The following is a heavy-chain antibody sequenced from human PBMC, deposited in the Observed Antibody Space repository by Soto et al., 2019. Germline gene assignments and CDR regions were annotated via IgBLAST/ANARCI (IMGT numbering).Heavy chain of an antibody. CDR1: GGTFSSYA. J-gene: IGHJ2*01. CDR3: ASIPYGTTIFGMKDCYFDI. D-gene: IGHD3-3*01. V-gene: IGHV1-69*01. CDR2: IIPIFGTA. Sequence: QVQLVQSGAEVQKPGSSVKVSCKASGGTFSSYAISWVRQAPGQGLEWMGGIIPIFGTANYAQKFQVRVTITADESTSTADMELSSLRSEDTAVYYCASIPYGTTIFGMKDCYFDIWGRGTLVTVSS.